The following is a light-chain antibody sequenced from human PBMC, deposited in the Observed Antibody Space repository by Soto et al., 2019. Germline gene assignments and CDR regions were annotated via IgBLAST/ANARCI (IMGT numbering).Light chain of an antibody. J-gene: IGKJ4*01. Sequence: AIRMTQSPSSFSASTGDRVTITCRASQGISSYLAWYQQKPGKAPNLLIFAASTLQSGVPSRFSGSGSGTDFTLTIRSLQPEDFATYYCQQSYTAPLTFGGGTKVDIK. CDR2: AAS. CDR3: QQSYTAPLT. V-gene: IGKV1-8*01. CDR1: QGISSY.